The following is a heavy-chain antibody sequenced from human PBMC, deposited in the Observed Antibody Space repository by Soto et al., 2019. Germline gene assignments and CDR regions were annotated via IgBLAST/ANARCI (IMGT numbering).Heavy chain of an antibody. CDR1: GYNFFDYG. V-gene: IGHV1-18*01. D-gene: IGHD1-1*01. Sequence: QIQLVQSGAEVKKPGASVKVSCKASGYNFFDYGVSWVRQAPGQGLVWMGWVSPKSGNTDYARKVQGRVTMTTDISTSTAYMELRGLTSDDTGVYYCARGRTVSSIGPLLVWGQGTLVSVSS. CDR2: VSPKSGNT. CDR3: ARGRTVSSIGPLLV. J-gene: IGHJ1*01.